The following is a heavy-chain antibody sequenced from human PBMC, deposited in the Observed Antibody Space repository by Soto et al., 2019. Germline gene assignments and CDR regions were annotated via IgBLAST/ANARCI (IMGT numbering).Heavy chain of an antibody. J-gene: IGHJ4*02. V-gene: IGHV1-46*01. CDR3: ARARNYFDY. CDR1: GYTFTSYY. CDR2: INPSGGYT. Sequence: QVQLVQSGAEVKKPGASVKVSCKASGYTFTSYYMHWVRQAPGQGLEWRGIINPSGGYTSYAQKFQGIVTMTRHTSTRTVYIGLTSLRSEDTAVDYCARARNYFDYGGQGTLVTVSS.